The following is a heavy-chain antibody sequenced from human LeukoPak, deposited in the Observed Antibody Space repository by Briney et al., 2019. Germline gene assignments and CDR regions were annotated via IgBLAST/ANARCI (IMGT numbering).Heavy chain of an antibody. D-gene: IGHD6-13*01. V-gene: IGHV4-38-2*02. CDR3: ARELGGRSSSWPEYFQH. CDR2: IYYSGST. J-gene: IGHJ1*01. Sequence: SETLSLTCTVSGYSISSDYYWSWIRPPPGKGLGWIGYIYYSGSTNYNPSLKSRVTISVDTSKNQFSLKLSSVTAADTAVYYCARELGGRSSSWPEYFQHWGQGTLVTVSS. CDR1: GYSISSDYY.